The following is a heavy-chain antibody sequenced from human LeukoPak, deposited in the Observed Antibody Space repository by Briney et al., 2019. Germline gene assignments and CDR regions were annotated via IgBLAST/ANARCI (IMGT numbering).Heavy chain of an antibody. D-gene: IGHD3-22*01. CDR1: GGSISSYY. V-gene: IGHV4-59*12. CDR3: AKDRPYYYDSSGPGD. Sequence: SETLSLTCTVSGGSISSYYWSWIRQPPGKGLEWIGYIYYSGTTNYNPSLKSRVTISVDTSKNQLSLKLTSVTAADTAVYYCAKDRPYYYDSSGPGDWGQGTLVTVSS. J-gene: IGHJ4*02. CDR2: IYYSGTT.